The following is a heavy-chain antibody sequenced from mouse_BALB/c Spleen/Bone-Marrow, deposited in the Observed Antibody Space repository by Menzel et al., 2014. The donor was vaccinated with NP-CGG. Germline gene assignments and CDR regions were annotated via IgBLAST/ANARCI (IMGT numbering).Heavy chain of an antibody. D-gene: IGHD4-1*01. CDR2: INPGSGGT. CDR1: GYAFNNYL. V-gene: IGHV1-54*01. CDR3: ARCLTGTRAMDY. J-gene: IGHJ4*01. Sequence: LQESGAELVRPGTSVKVSCKASGYAFNNYLIEWVKQRPGQGLEWIGVINPGSGGTKYNEKLKGKATLTADKSSSSAYMQLSSLTSDDSAVYFCARCLTGTRAMDYWGQATSVTDPS.